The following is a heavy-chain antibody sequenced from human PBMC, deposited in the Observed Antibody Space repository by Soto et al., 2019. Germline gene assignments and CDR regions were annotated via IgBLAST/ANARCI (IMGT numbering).Heavy chain of an antibody. D-gene: IGHD1-20*01. CDR1: RFTFGDFA. CDR3: AKDAVPYNGKWDWFDS. CDR2: IGGTGTDT. Sequence: DVQLLESGGGLVQPGGSLTLSCAASRFTFGDFAMSWVRQAPGKGLEWVSSIGGTGTDTHYADSVKGRFTISRDNSRNTLYLQIDSLRDEDTAVYYCAKDAVPYNGKWDWFDSWGQGTLVIVSS. J-gene: IGHJ5*01. V-gene: IGHV3-23*01.